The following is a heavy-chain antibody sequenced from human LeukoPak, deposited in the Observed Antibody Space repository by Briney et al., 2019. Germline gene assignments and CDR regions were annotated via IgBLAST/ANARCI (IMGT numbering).Heavy chain of an antibody. Sequence: QTGGSLRLSCAASGFTFSNYGMHWVRQAPGKGLEWVAIIQFDGSDKYYAESVKGRFSISRDNSKSTLYLQMNSLRAEDTAVYYCARGPQDHYSSSWFRLGTPQGLFAYYFDYWGQGTLVTVSS. CDR2: IQFDGSDK. CDR1: GFTFSNYG. D-gene: IGHD6-13*01. J-gene: IGHJ4*02. CDR3: ARGPQDHYSSSWFRLGTPQGLFAYYFDY. V-gene: IGHV3-30*02.